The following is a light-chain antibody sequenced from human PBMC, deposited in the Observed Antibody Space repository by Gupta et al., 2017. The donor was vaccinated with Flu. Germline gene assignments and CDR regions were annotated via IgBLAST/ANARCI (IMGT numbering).Light chain of an antibody. J-gene: IGLJ1*01. CDR3: ISYIRTIFF. CDR1: NSDIGDYNS. CDR2: GVT. Sequence: QSALTQPASVSGSPGQSITISCTGTNSDIGDYNSVSWYQHHSGKAPKLLIYGVTNRPSGVSDRFSGSKSGDTASLTISGLQADDEADYYCISYIRTIFFFGSGTTVTV. V-gene: IGLV2-14*01.